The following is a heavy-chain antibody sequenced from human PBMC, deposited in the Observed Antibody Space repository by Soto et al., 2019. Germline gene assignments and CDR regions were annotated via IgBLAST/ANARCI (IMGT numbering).Heavy chain of an antibody. V-gene: IGHV3-64*01. CDR3: ARDVGGPFPSNMDV. D-gene: IGHD2-15*01. CDR1: GFTFSAYA. Sequence: EVQVVESGGGLVQPGGSLRLSCAASGFTFSAYAMHWVRQAPGKGLEYVSAITSVGISTYYANSVKGRFTISRDNSKNTLYLQMGGLQPEDMAVYCCARDVGGPFPSNMDVWGQGTTVTVSS. J-gene: IGHJ6*02. CDR2: ITSVGIST.